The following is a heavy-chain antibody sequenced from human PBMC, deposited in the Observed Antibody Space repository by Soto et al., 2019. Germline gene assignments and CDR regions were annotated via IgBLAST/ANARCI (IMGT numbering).Heavy chain of an antibody. J-gene: IGHJ4*02. V-gene: IGHV1-46*03. CDR3: ARDRHSNSYYFDY. Sequence: ASVKVSCKASGYTFTSYGISWVRQAPGQGLEWMGIINPNGGNTSYAQKFQGRVTMTRDTSTSTVYMELSSLRSEDTAVYYCARDRHSNSYYFDYWGQGTLVTVSS. CDR1: GYTFTSYG. CDR2: INPNGGNT. D-gene: IGHD4-4*01.